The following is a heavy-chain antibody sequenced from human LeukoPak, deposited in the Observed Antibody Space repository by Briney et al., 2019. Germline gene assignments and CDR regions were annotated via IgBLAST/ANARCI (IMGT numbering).Heavy chain of an antibody. Sequence: GGSLRLSCAASGFTLSSSAMSWVRQAPGKGLEYVSAIATVATYYADSVKGRFTISRDNSKNTLYLQMNSLRAEDTAVYYCARLYSSSSGKAFDIWGQGTMVTVSS. J-gene: IGHJ3*02. V-gene: IGHV3-23*01. CDR3: ARLYSSSSGKAFDI. CDR2: IATVAT. D-gene: IGHD6-6*01. CDR1: GFTLSSSA.